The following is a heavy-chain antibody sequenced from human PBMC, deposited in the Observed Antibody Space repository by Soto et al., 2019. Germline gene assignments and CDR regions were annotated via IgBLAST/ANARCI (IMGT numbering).Heavy chain of an antibody. CDR1: GFTFGDYE. D-gene: IGHD6-19*01. Sequence: QVQLVESGGGLVQPGGSLRLSCAASGFTFGDYEMSWIRQAAGKGPEWVSFLSRSGNTIYYADSVKGRFSISRDNAENSLYLQRESLRVEATATYFCARSSGSYEADAFDMWGQGTMVTVSA. CDR2: LSRSGNTI. J-gene: IGHJ3*02. CDR3: ARSSGSYEADAFDM. V-gene: IGHV3-11*01.